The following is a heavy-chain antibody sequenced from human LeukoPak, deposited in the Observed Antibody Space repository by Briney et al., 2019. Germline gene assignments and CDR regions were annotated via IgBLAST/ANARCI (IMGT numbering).Heavy chain of an antibody. Sequence: SQTLSLTCTVSGGSISSGGYYWSWIRQPPGKGLEWIGEINHSGSTNYNPSLKSRVTISVDTSKNQFSLKLSSVTAADTAVYYCARVRPHDFWSGYYHNWFDPWGQGTLVTVSS. CDR2: INHSGST. CDR1: GGSISSGGYY. CDR3: ARVRPHDFWSGYYHNWFDP. J-gene: IGHJ5*02. D-gene: IGHD3-3*01. V-gene: IGHV4-30-2*01.